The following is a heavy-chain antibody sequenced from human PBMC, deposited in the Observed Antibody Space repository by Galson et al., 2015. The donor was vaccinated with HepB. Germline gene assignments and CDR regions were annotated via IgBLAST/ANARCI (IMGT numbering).Heavy chain of an antibody. V-gene: IGHV3-9*01. D-gene: IGHD5-12*01. Sequence: SLRLSCAASGFIFGDYAMHWVRQAPGKGLEWVSGITWNSGDIGYADSVKGRFTISRDNAKNSLSLQIKSLRVEDTALYYCARLSAGSSGYDYGPHLDYWGQGTLVTVSS. J-gene: IGHJ4*02. CDR2: ITWNSGDI. CDR3: ARLSAGSSGYDYGPHLDY. CDR1: GFIFGDYA.